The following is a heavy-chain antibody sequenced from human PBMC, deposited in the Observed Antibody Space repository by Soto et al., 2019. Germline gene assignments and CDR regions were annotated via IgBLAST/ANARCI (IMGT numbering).Heavy chain of an antibody. CDR1: GYSISSGYY. J-gene: IGHJ5*02. CDR3: ASSARLYSSSSSDWFDP. Sequence: SETLSLTCAVSGYSISSGYYWGWIRQPPGKGLEWIGSIYHSGSTYYNPSLKSRVTISVDTSKNQFSLKLSSVTAADTAVYYCASSARLYSSSSSDWFDPGGQGTLVTVSS. D-gene: IGHD6-6*01. V-gene: IGHV4-38-2*01. CDR2: IYHSGST.